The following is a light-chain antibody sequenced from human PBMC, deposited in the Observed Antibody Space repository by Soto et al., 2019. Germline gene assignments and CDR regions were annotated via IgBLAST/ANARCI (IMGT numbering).Light chain of an antibody. V-gene: IGLV4-69*01. CDR1: SGHSSYP. CDR2: LNSDGSH. Sequence: QSVLTQSPSASASLGASVKLTCTLSSGHSSYPIAWHQQRPEKGPRYLMKLNSDGSHNKGDGIPDRFSGSSSGAERYLTISSLQSEDEADYYCQTWGTGIWVFGGGTKLTVL. J-gene: IGLJ3*02. CDR3: QTWGTGIWV.